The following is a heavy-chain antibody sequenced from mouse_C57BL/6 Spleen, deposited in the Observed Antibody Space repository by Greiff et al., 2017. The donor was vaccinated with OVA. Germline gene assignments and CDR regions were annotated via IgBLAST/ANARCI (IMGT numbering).Heavy chain of an antibody. J-gene: IGHJ4*01. CDR1: GYSFTSYY. CDR2: IYPGSGNT. V-gene: IGHV1-66*01. Sequence: VQLKESGPELVKPGASVKISCKASGYSFTSYYIHWVKQRPGQGLEWIGWIYPGSGNTKYNEKFKGKATLTADTSSSTAYMQLSSLTSEDSAVYYSANYGYPYYYAMDYWGQGTSVTVSP. D-gene: IGHD2-14*01. CDR3: ANYGYPYYYAMDY.